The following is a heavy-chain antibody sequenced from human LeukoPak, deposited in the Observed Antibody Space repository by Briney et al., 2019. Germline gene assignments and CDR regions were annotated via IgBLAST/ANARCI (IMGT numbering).Heavy chain of an antibody. V-gene: IGHV5-51*01. Sequence: GESLKISCKASGYSFTNYWIAWVRQMPGKGLEWMGIIYPGDSDTKYSPSFQGQVTISVDKSITTAYLQWSSLKALDTAMYYCARHDSIGTKSAEYDRHWGQGTLVTVSS. D-gene: IGHD1-7*01. CDR2: IYPGDSDT. J-gene: IGHJ1*01. CDR1: GYSFTNYW. CDR3: ARHDSIGTKSAEYDRH.